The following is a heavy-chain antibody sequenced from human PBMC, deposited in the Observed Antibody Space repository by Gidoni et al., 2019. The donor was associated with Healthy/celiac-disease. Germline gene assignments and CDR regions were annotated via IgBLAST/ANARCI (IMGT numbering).Heavy chain of an antibody. CDR1: GGSISSSNW. D-gene: IGHD3-22*01. Sequence: QVQLQESGPGLVKPSGTLSLTCAVSGGSISSSNWWSWVRQPPGKGLEWIGEIYHSGSTNYNPSLKSRVTISVYKSKNQCSLKLSSVTAADTAVYYCARDGEYYYDSSGYWVDAFDIWGQGTMVTVSS. V-gene: IGHV4-4*02. CDR3: ARDGEYYYDSSGYWVDAFDI. CDR2: IYHSGST. J-gene: IGHJ3*02.